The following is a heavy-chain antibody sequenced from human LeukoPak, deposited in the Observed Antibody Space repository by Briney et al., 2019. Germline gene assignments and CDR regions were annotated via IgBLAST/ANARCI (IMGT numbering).Heavy chain of an antibody. Sequence: SETLSLTCAVYGGPFSGYYWSWIRQPPGKGLEWIGEINHSGSTNYNPSLKSRVTISVDTSKNQFSLKLSSVTAADTAVYYCARGWNSGYDQTFDYWGQGTLVTVSS. CDR3: ARGWNSGYDQTFDY. CDR1: GGPFSGYY. J-gene: IGHJ4*02. D-gene: IGHD5-12*01. CDR2: INHSGST. V-gene: IGHV4-34*01.